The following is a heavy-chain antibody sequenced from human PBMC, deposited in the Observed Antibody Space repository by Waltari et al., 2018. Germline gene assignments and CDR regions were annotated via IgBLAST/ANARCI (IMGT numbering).Heavy chain of an antibody. J-gene: IGHJ2*01. CDR1: GYTLTELS. CDR2: CEPEDGET. CDR3: ATPHPVSYPQRYFDL. Sequence: QVQLVQSGAAVKKPGASVKVSCKVSGYTLTELSMHWVRQAPGKGLEWMGGCEPEDGETIYAQKFQGRVTMTEDTSTDTAYMELSSLRSEDTAVYYCATPHPVSYPQRYFDLWGRGTLVTVSS. V-gene: IGHV1-24*01.